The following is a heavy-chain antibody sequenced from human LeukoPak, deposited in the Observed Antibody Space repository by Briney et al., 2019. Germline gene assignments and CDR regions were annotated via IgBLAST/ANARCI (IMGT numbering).Heavy chain of an antibody. J-gene: IGHJ4*02. D-gene: IGHD3-16*01. CDR1: GGSISDYY. CDR2: FYNSGSS. V-gene: IGHV4-59*01. Sequence: SETLSLTCTISGGSISDYYRGWIRQPPGKGLEWIGYFYNSGSSTYNPSLKSRVTISVDTSKEQFSLKVNSVTAADTAVYYCTRGAGWLIDYWGQGILVTVSS. CDR3: TRGAGWLIDY.